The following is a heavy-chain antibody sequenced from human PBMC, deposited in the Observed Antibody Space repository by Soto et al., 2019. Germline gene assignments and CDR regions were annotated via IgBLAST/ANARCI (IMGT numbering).Heavy chain of an antibody. V-gene: IGHV4-59*01. J-gene: IGHJ1*01. D-gene: IGHD1-26*01. CDR3: ARDRGGTFHL. CDR2: IYDTGRT. CDR1: GCSISSFY. Sequence: SETLSLTCTVFGCSISSFYWSWIRQSPGKGLEWIGSIYDTGRTNYNPSLESRVTISVDRSKNQFSLKLTSVTAADRAVYYCARDRGGTFHLWAQGTLVTVS.